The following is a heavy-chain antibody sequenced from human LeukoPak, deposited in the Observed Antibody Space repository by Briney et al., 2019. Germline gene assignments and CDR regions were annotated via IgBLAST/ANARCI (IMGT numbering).Heavy chain of an antibody. CDR1: GFTFSTYW. CDR3: ARVATGSYHFDY. J-gene: IGHJ4*02. V-gene: IGHV3-74*01. CDR2: IKTDGSII. D-gene: IGHD1-26*01. Sequence: GGSLRLSCAASGFTFSTYWMHWVRQAPGKGLVWISRIKTDGSIISYADSVRDRFTISRDNAKNTLYLQMNSLRVEDTAVYYCARVATGSYHFDYWGQGTLVTVSS.